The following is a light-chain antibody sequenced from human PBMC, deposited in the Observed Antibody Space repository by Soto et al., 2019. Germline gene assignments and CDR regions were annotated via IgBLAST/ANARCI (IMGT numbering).Light chain of an antibody. Sequence: QSVLTQPPSASGTPGQRVTISCSGSSSNIASNTVNWYQQLPGTAPKVLIYTDNQRPSGVPDRFSGSKSGTSASLAISGPQSEDEADYYCAAWDDSLNGVVFGGGTQLTVL. CDR3: AAWDDSLNGVV. V-gene: IGLV1-44*01. CDR1: SSNIASNT. CDR2: TDN. J-gene: IGLJ2*01.